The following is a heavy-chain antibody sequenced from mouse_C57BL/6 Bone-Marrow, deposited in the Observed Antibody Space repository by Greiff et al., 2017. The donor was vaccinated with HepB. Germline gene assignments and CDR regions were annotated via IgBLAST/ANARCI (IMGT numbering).Heavy chain of an antibody. D-gene: IGHD1-1*01. J-gene: IGHJ1*03. CDR3: ARPFNYYGSSLDWYFDV. V-gene: IGHV5-2*01. CDR2: INSDGGST. CDR1: EYEFPSHD. Sequence: DVHLVESGGGLVQPGESLKLSCESNEYEFPSHDMSWVRKTPETRLELVAAINSDGGSTYYPDTMERRFIISRDNTKKTLYLQMSSLRSEDTALYYCARPFNYYGSSLDWYFDVWGTGTTVTVSS.